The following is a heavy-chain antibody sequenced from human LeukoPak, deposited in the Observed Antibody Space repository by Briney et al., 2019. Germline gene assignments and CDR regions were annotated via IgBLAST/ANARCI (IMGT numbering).Heavy chain of an antibody. Sequence: SGTLSLTCAVSGGPISSDIWWSWVRQPPGKGLEWIGEIYHSGSTNYNPSLKSRATISVDKSKNQFSLRLTSVTAADTAVYYCATKGLSPPPGPQPDTRRTVFGIWGQGTMVAVSS. CDR2: IYHSGST. V-gene: IGHV4-4*02. CDR3: ATKGLSPPPGPQPDTRRTVFGI. J-gene: IGHJ3*02. CDR1: GGPISSDIW. D-gene: IGHD3/OR15-3a*01.